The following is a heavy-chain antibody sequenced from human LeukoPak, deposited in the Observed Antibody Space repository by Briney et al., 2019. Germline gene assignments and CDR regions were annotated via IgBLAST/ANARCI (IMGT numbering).Heavy chain of an antibody. CDR2: INPNSGGT. CDR3: ARVYDSSGYYPSGFDY. V-gene: IGHV1-2*02. J-gene: IGHJ4*02. D-gene: IGHD3-22*01. Sequence: GASVKVSCKASGYTFTGYYMHWVRQAPGQGLEWMGWINPNSGGTSYAQKFQGRVTMTRDTSISTAYMELSRLRSDGTAVYYCARVYDSSGYYPSGFDYWGQGTLVTVSS. CDR1: GYTFTGYY.